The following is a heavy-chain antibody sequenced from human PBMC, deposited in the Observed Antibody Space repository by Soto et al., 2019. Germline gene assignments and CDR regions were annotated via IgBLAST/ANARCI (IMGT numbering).Heavy chain of an antibody. CDR1: GYTFTGYY. Sequence: QVQLVQSGAEVKKPGASVKVSCKASGYTFTGYYMHWVRQAPGQGLEWMGWINPNSGGTNYEQKFQGWVTMTRDTSISTAYMELSRLRSDDTAVYYGARGQSVIGDCSSTSCYYYGMDVWGQGTTVTVSS. J-gene: IGHJ6*02. CDR3: ARGQSVIGDCSSTSCYYYGMDV. CDR2: INPNSGGT. V-gene: IGHV1-2*04. D-gene: IGHD2-2*01.